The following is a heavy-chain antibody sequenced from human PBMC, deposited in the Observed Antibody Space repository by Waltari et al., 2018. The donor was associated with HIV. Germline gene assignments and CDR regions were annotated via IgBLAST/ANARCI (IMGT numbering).Heavy chain of an antibody. D-gene: IGHD5-12*01. CDR1: GVVFSHHY. CDR2: INTGGDNT. CDR3: AIFGGYDYVTKFDY. Sequence: VQLVESEGTSVKPGGSLRLSCAVSGVVFSHHYFSWLRLAPGMGLGWCAYINTGGDNTYYAASVKGRFTISRDDVTQSVHLQLDSLRVEDTAVYYCAIFGGYDYVTKFDYWGQGTLVTVSS. J-gene: IGHJ4*02. V-gene: IGHV3-11*01.